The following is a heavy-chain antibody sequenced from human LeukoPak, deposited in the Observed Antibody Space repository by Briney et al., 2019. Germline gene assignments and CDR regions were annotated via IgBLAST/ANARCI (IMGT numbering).Heavy chain of an antibody. V-gene: IGHV1-69*02. CDR1: GGTFSSYT. D-gene: IGHD3/OR15-3a*01. Sequence: SVKVSCKASGGTFSSYTISWVRQAPGQGLEWMGRIIPILGIANYAQKFQGRVTITADKSTSTAYMELSSLRTEDTAVYYCARGLVQLGLLDYWGQGTLVTVSS. J-gene: IGHJ4*02. CDR3: ARGLVQLGLLDY. CDR2: IIPILGIA.